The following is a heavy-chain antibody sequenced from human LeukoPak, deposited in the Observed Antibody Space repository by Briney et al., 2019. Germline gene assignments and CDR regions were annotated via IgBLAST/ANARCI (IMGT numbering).Heavy chain of an antibody. CDR3: ARLRITMVRGVDPYYYYGMDV. D-gene: IGHD3-10*01. Sequence: SETLSLTCTVSGGSISSYYWSWIRQPPGKGLEWIGYIYYSGSTNYNPSLRSRVTISVDTSKNQFSLKLSSVTAADTAVYYCARLRITMVRGVDPYYYYGMDVWGQGTTVTVPS. CDR2: IYYSGST. V-gene: IGHV4-59*08. CDR1: GGSISSYY. J-gene: IGHJ6*02.